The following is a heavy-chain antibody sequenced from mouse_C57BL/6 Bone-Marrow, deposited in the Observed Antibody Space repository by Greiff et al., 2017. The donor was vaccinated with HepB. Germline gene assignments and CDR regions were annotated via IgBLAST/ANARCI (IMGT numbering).Heavy chain of an antibody. CDR1: GFTFSDAW. D-gene: IGHD4-1*01. CDR3: TRTGTYYFDY. V-gene: IGHV6-6*01. CDR2: IRNKANNHAT. J-gene: IGHJ2*01. Sequence: EVKLMESGGGLVQPGGSMKLSCAASGFTFSDAWMDWVRQSPEKGLEWVAEIRNKANNHATYYAESVKGRFTISRDDSKSSVYMQMNSLRAEDTGIYYCTRTGTYYFDYWGQGTTLTVSS.